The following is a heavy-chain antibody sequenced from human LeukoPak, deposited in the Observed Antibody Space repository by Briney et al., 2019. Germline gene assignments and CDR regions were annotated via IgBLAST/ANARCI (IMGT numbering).Heavy chain of an antibody. CDR2: IYHSGDT. Sequence: SETLSLTCTVSGGSISSFYWNWIRQPPGKGLEWIAYIYHSGDTRYNPSLKSRVTISVDTSKSQFSLKLSSVTAADTAVYYCARGGYSGSDWTTWGQGTRVTVSS. D-gene: IGHD5-12*01. CDR3: ARGGYSGSDWTT. CDR1: GGSISSFY. J-gene: IGHJ5*02. V-gene: IGHV4-59*01.